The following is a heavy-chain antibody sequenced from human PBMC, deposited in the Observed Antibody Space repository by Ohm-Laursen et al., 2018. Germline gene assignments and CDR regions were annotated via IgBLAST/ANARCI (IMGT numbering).Heavy chain of an antibody. CDR2: ISNNGGST. CDR3: ARNPPGPPHFDY. V-gene: IGHV3-64*01. J-gene: IGHJ4*02. CDR1: GFAFSSYS. Sequence: GQTLSLTCAASGFAFSSYSMQWVRQAPGKRLEYISSISNNGGSTYYANSVKGRFTISRDNSKNTLYLQMNSLRAEDTAVYYCARNPPGPPHFDYWGQGTLVTVSS.